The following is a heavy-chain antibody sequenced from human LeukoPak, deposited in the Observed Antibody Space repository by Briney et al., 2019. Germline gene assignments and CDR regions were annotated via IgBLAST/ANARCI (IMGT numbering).Heavy chain of an antibody. CDR1: GGSISSSSHY. CDR2: IYSGGTT. V-gene: IGHV3-53*01. Sequence: ETLSLTCTVSGGSISSSSHYWGWVRQAPGKGLEWVSLIYSGGTTYYADSVKGRFTISRDNSKNTLYLQMNSLTAEDTAVYYCARTFLSGDGYKVGYFDYWGQGTLVTVSS. CDR3: ARTFLSGDGYKVGYFDY. J-gene: IGHJ4*02. D-gene: IGHD5-24*01.